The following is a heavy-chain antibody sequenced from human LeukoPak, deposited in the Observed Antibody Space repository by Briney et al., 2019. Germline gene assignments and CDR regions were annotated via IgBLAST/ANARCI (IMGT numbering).Heavy chain of an antibody. CDR2: ISAYNGNT. CDR3: ARDGGYVYYDFWSGPRLNDAFDI. CDR1: GYTFTSYG. J-gene: IGHJ3*02. D-gene: IGHD3-3*01. Sequence: ASVKVSCKASGYTFTSYGISWVRRAPGQGLEWMGWISAYNGNTNYAQKLQGRVTMTTDTSTSTAYMELRSLRSDDTAVYYCARDGGYVYYDFWSGPRLNDAFDIWGQGTMVTVSS. V-gene: IGHV1-18*01.